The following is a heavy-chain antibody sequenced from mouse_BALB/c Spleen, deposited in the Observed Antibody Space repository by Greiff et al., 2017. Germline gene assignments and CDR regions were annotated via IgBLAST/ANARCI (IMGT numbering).Heavy chain of an antibody. D-gene: IGHD2-4*01. CDR1: GFTFSSYA. CDR2: ISSGGST. V-gene: IGHV5-6-5*01. J-gene: IGHJ2*01. CDR3: ARGYDYDPY. Sequence: EVQRVESGGGLVKPGGSLKLSCAASGFTFSSYAMSWVRQTPEKRLEWVASISSGGSTYYPDSVKGRFTISRDNARNILYLQMSSLRSEDTAMYYCARGYDYDPYWGQGTTLTVSS.